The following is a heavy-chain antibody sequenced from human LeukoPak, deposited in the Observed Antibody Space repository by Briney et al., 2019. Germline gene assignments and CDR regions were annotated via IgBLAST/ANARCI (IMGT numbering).Heavy chain of an antibody. J-gene: IGHJ4*02. CDR1: GYSFTNYW. CDR2: IDPSDSYT. D-gene: IGHD6-19*01. V-gene: IGHV5-10-1*01. CDR3: ARHEWLTQGDY. Sequence: GESLKISCKGSGYSFTNYWVGWVRQMPGKGLEWMGRIDPSDSYTNYSPSFQGHVTISADKSISTAYLQWSSLKASDTAMYYCARHEWLTQGDYWGQGTLVTVSS.